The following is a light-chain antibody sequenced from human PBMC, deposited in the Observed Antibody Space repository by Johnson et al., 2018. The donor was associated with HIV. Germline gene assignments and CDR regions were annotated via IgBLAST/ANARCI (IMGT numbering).Light chain of an antibody. CDR3: GTWDGSLSAGVV. V-gene: IGLV1-51*01. CDR1: SSNIGNNY. CDR2: DNN. J-gene: IGLJ1*01. Sequence: QSILTQPPSVSAAPGQKVTISCSGSSSNIGNNYVSWYQQLPGTAPKLLIYDNNKRPSGIPDRFSGSKSGTSATLGITGLQTGDEADYYCGTWDGSLSAGVVFGTGTKVTVL.